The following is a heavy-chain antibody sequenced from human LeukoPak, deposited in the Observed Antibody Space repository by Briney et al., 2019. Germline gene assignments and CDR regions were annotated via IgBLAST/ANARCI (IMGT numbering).Heavy chain of an antibody. V-gene: IGHV4-59*12. D-gene: IGHD6-19*01. CDR1: GGSISSYY. CDR3: ARVLSQWLVPNDAFDI. CDR2: IYYSGST. J-gene: IGHJ3*02. Sequence: SETLSLTCTVSGGSISSYYWSWIRQPPGKGLEWIGYIYYSGSTNYNPSLKSRVTISVDTSKNQFSLKLSSVTAADTAVYYCARVLSQWLVPNDAFDIWGQGTMVTVSS.